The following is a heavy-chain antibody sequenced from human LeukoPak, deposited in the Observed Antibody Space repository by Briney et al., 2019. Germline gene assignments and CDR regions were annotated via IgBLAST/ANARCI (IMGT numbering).Heavy chain of an antibody. J-gene: IGHJ4*02. CDR1: GFTFSSFA. Sequence: GGSLRLSCSASGFTFSSFAMHWVGHASGKGLEYVAAISRNGGSTYYADSVKGRFTISRDNSKNTLYLQMSSLRAEDTAVYLCVKDLRSDFMGVLSRYLSYWGQGTLVTVSS. CDR2: ISRNGGST. CDR3: VKDLRSDFMGVLSRYLSY. D-gene: IGHD2/OR15-2a*01. V-gene: IGHV3-64D*09.